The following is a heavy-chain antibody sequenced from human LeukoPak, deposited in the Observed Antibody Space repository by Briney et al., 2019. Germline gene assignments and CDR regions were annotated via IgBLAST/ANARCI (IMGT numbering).Heavy chain of an antibody. V-gene: IGHV4-30-2*01. Sequence: SETLSLTCAVSGGSISSGGYSWRWIRQPPGKGLEWIGYIYHSGSTYYNPSLKSRVTISVDRSKNQFSLKLSSVTAADTAVYYCARGADILSPHFDYWGQGTLVTVSS. CDR3: ARGADILSPHFDY. CDR1: GGSISSGGYS. J-gene: IGHJ4*02. D-gene: IGHD3-9*01. CDR2: IYHSGST.